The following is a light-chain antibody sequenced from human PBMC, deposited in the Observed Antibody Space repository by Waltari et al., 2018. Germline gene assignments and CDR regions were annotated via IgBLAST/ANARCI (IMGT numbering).Light chain of an antibody. J-gene: IGLJ2*01. V-gene: IGLV3-25*03. CDR3: QSADSSGSVV. CDR2: KDS. CDR1: ALSKQY. Sequence: SFQLTQPPPPSASPGQTARIPCSGDALSKQYAHWHQQRPGLAPVLVINKDSERPSGIPGRFSGSSSGTTVTLTISGVQAEDEADYYCQSADSSGSVVFGGGTKLTVL.